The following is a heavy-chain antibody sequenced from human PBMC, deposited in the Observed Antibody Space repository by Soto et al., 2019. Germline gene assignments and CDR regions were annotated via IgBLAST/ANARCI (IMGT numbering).Heavy chain of an antibody. CDR1: GGTVASSHW. D-gene: IGHD2-21*02. V-gene: IGHV4-4*02. CDR2: VYHTGDT. J-gene: IGHJ5*02. Sequence: SETLSLTCGVSGGTVASSHWWSWVRQSPGGGLEWIGNVYHTGDTNLNPSLQSRVTISVDKSNNQFSLRLNSLTAADTAVYFCAREIVTAGGNNYFDPWGPGTQVTVSS. CDR3: AREIVTAGGNNYFDP.